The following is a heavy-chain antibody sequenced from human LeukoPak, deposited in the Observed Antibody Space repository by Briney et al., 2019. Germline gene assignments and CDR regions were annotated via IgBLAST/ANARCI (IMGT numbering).Heavy chain of an antibody. CDR1: GFTFTSHW. CDR2: INQDGSEK. CDR3: ARGHYGPDY. D-gene: IGHD4-17*01. V-gene: IGHV3-7*01. J-gene: IGHJ4*02. Sequence: GGSLRLSCAASGFTFTSHWMSWVRQAPGKGLEWVASINQDGSEKYFVDSVKGRFTVSRDNAKNSLYLQMNSLRAEDTAVYYCARGHYGPDYWGQGTLVTVSS.